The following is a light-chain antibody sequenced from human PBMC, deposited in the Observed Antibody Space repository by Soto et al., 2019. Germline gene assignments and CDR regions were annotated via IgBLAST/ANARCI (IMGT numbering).Light chain of an antibody. CDR2: DAS. Sequence: EIVLTQSPATLSLSPGERATLSCRASQSVSSYLAWYQQKPGQAPRLLIYDASNRATGIPARFSGSGSGTDFTLTISRLEPEDFAVYYCQQYGSSGFGQGTRLEIK. CDR3: QQYGSSG. CDR1: QSVSSY. V-gene: IGKV3-11*01. J-gene: IGKJ5*01.